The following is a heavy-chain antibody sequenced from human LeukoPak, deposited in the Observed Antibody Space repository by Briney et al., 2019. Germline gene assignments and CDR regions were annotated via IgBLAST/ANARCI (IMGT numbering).Heavy chain of an antibody. Sequence: GRSLRLSCAASGFTFSSYWMSWVRQAPGKGLEWVANIKQDGSEKYYVDSVKGRFTISRDNAKNSLYLQMNSLRAEDTAVYYCARDRADILTGYYSHDAFDIWGQGTMVTVSS. V-gene: IGHV3-7*01. CDR2: IKQDGSEK. D-gene: IGHD3-9*01. CDR3: ARDRADILTGYYSHDAFDI. J-gene: IGHJ3*02. CDR1: GFTFSSYW.